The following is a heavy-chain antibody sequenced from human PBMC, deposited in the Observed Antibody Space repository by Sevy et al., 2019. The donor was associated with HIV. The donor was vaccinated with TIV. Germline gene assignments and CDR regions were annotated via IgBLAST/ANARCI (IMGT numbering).Heavy chain of an antibody. CDR2: ISSSNNYI. CDR1: GFTFSSYS. V-gene: IGHV3-21*01. J-gene: IGHJ4*02. CDR3: ARDLRGYSRSSKYYFDY. D-gene: IGHD6-6*01. Sequence: GGSLRLSCAASGFTFSSYSMNWVRQAPGKGLEWVSSISSSNNYIYYADSLKGRFTISRDNAKNSLYLQMKSLRAEDTAVYYCARDLRGYSRSSKYYFDYWGQGILVTVSS.